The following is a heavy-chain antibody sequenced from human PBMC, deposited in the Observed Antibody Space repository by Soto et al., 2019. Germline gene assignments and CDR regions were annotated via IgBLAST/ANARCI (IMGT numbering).Heavy chain of an antibody. Sequence: PSETLSLTCAVSGYSISSGYYWGWIRQPPGKGLEWIGSIYHSGSTSYNPSLKSRVTISVDTSKNQFSLKLSSVTAADTAVYYCARGSPHYGSGSYYNAYYYYGMDVWGQGTTVTVSS. CDR1: GYSISSGYY. J-gene: IGHJ6*02. D-gene: IGHD3-10*01. CDR3: ARGSPHYGSGSYYNAYYYYGMDV. CDR2: IYHSGST. V-gene: IGHV4-38-2*01.